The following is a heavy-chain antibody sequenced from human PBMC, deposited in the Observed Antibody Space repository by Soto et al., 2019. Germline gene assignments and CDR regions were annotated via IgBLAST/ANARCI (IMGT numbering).Heavy chain of an antibody. CDR2: ISSSSSTI. V-gene: IGHV3-48*02. Sequence: LRLSCAASGFTFSSYSMNWVRQAPGKGLEWVSYISSSSSTIYYADSVKGRFTISRDNAKNSLYLQMNSLRDEDTAVYYCASRYDYYYYYGMDVWGQGTTVTVSS. J-gene: IGHJ6*02. CDR1: GFTFSSYS. CDR3: ASRYDYYYYYGMDV. D-gene: IGHD3-9*01.